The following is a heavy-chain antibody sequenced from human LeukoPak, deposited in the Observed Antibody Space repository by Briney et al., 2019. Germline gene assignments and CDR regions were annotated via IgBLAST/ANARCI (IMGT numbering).Heavy chain of an antibody. D-gene: IGHD2-15*01. CDR1: GGSISSSF. CDR2: IYADGST. V-gene: IGHV4-4*07. Sequence: SETLSLTCSVSGGSISSSFWSWIRQPAGKGLEWFGRIYADGSTNYNPSLKSRITISLDTPENQVSLKLTSVTAADTAVYFCARAPSGCGGTCAFDRWGQGTLVTVSS. J-gene: IGHJ5*02. CDR3: ARAPSGCGGTCAFDR.